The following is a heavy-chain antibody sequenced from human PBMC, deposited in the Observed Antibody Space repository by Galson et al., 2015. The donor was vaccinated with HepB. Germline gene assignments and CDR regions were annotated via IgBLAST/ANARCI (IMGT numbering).Heavy chain of an antibody. CDR2: ISAYNGNT. CDR3: ASSGGAYYGSGSYYSYYYYYYGMDV. V-gene: IGHV1-18*01. Sequence: QSGAEVKKPGASVKVSCKASGYTFTSYGISWVRQAPGQGLEWMGWISAYNGNTNYAQKLQGRVTMTTDTSTSTAYMELRSLRSDDTAVYYCASSGGAYYGSGSYYSYYYYYYGMDVWGQGTTVTVSS. D-gene: IGHD3-10*01. CDR1: GYTFTSYG. J-gene: IGHJ6*02.